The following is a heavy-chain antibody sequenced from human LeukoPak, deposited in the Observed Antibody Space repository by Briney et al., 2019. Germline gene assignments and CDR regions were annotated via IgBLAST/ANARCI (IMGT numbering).Heavy chain of an antibody. J-gene: IGHJ4*02. CDR1: GGSISSGSYY. D-gene: IGHD3-3*02. V-gene: IGHV4-61*02. CDR2: IYTSGST. Sequence: PSETLSLTCTVSGGSISSGSYYWSWIRQPAGKGLEWIGRIYTSGSTNYNPSLKSRVTISVDTSKNQFSLKLSSVTAADTAVYYCARGYWQRDFDYWGQGTLVTVSS. CDR3: ARGYWQRDFDY.